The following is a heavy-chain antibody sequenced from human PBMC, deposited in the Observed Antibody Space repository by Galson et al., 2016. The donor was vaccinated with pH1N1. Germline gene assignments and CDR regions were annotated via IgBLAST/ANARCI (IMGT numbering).Heavy chain of an antibody. V-gene: IGHV3-7*01. D-gene: IGHD1-26*01. Sequence: SLRLSCAASGFIFSDYWMSWVRQAPGKGLEWVAKINQDGSRKYYVDSMKGRCTISRDNAEYSLSLQMNGLRVEDTALYYCATEDYYTSLYWGQGILVTVSS. J-gene: IGHJ4*02. CDR3: ATEDYYTSLY. CDR2: INQDGSRK. CDR1: GFIFSDYW.